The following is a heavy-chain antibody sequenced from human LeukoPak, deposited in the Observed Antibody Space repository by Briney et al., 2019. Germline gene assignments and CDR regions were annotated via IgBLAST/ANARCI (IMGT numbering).Heavy chain of an antibody. CDR3: ASVPGESKKRAIDY. V-gene: IGHV3-21*01. J-gene: IGHJ4*02. D-gene: IGHD3-10*01. CDR1: GFTFSTYG. Sequence: GGSLRLSCAASGFTFSTYGITWVRQAPGKGLEWVSAISGSSSYIYYADSVKGRFTISRDNAKNSVDLQMNSLRAEDTAVYYCASVPGESKKRAIDYWGQGTLVTVSS. CDR2: ISGSSSYI.